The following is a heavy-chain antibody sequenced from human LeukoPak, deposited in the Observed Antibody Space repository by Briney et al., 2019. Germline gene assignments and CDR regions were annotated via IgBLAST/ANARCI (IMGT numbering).Heavy chain of an antibody. Sequence: PSETLSLTCTVSGGSIRGSSYYWGWIRQPPGKGLEWIGTIYYSGSTYSIPSLKSRVTISVDTSKNQFSLKLNSVTAADTAVYYCASQFEWGQGTLVTVSS. V-gene: IGHV4-39*01. CDR1: GGSIRGSSYY. J-gene: IGHJ4*02. D-gene: IGHD3-16*01. CDR3: ASQFE. CDR2: IYYSGST.